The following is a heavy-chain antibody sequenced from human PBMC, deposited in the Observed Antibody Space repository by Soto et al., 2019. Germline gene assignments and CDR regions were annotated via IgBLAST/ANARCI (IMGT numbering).Heavy chain of an antibody. D-gene: IGHD6-6*01. V-gene: IGHV3-23*01. J-gene: IGHJ4*02. CDR1: GFTFSNYA. Sequence: GGSLRLSCAASGFTFSNYAMNWVRQAPGKGLEWVSAISAGGSNTNYADSVKGRFTISSDNSKNTLYLQMNSLRAEDTAVYYCAKEYSTSFDYWGQGTLVT. CDR3: AKEYSTSFDY. CDR2: ISAGGSNT.